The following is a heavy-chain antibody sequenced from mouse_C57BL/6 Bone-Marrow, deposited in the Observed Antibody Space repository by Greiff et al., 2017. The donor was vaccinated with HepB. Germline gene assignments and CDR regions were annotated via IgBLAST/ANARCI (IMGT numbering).Heavy chain of an antibody. Sequence: VKLVESGPELVKPGASVKISCKASGYSFTSYYIHWVKQRPGQGLEWIGWIYPGSGNTKYNEKFKGKATLTADTSSSTAYMQLSSLTSEDSAVYYCARSRDYYGSGDFAYWGQGTRVTVSA. CDR1: GYSFTSYY. CDR2: IYPGSGNT. J-gene: IGHJ3*01. CDR3: ARSRDYYGSGDFAY. V-gene: IGHV1-66*01. D-gene: IGHD1-1*01.